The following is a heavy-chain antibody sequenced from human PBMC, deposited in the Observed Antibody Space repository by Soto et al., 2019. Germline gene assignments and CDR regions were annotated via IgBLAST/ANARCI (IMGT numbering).Heavy chain of an antibody. CDR1: GFSLTTSGVG. CDR2: IYWNDDK. J-gene: IGHJ4*02. D-gene: IGHD6-25*01. CDR3: AHRLGSRGSFDY. V-gene: IGHV2-5*01. Sequence: SVPTLVNPTQTLTLTWTFSGFSLTTSGVGVGWIRQPPGKAPEWLALIYWNDDKRYSPSLQSRLTITKDTSKNQVVLTLTNMDPVDTATYYCAHRLGSRGSFDYWGQGSLVTVSS.